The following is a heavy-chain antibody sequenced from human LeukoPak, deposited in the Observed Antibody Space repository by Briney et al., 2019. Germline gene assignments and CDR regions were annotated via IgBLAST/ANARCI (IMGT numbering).Heavy chain of an antibody. D-gene: IGHD3-9*01. CDR3: AHRPGRGFLTGYLNFDY. CDR2: IYWNDDK. CDR1: GFSLSTSGGG. J-gene: IGHJ4*02. Sequence: EAGPTLLNPTPTLTLTCTFSGFSLSTSGGGVGWIRQPPGKALEWLALIYWNDDKRYSPSLKSRLTITKDTSKNQVVLTMTNMDPVDTATYFCAHRPGRGFLTGYLNFDYWGQGTLVTVSS. V-gene: IGHV2-5*01.